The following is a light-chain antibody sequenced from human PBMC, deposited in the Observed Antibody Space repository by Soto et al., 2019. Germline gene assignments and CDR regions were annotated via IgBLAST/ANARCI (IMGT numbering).Light chain of an antibody. J-gene: IGLJ3*02. CDR1: SSDVGGYNY. CDR2: EVS. CDR3: SSYTSSSTRV. Sequence: SVLTQPASVSGSPGQSITISCTGTSSDVGGYNYVSWYQQHPGKAPKLMIYEVSNRPSGVSNRFSGSKSGNTASLTISGLQADDEADYYCSSYTSSSTRVFGGGTKVTVL. V-gene: IGLV2-14*01.